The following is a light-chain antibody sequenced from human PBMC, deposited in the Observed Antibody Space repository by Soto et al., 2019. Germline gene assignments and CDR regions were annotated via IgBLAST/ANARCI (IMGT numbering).Light chain of an antibody. J-gene: IGLJ1*01. V-gene: IGLV2-23*02. Sequence: HSDLTQPASVSGSPGQSITISCTGTSSDVGSYNLVSWYQQYPGKAPKLMIFEVSKRPSGVSNRFSGSKSGNTASLTISGLQAEDEADYYCCSYAGSSTPYVFGTGTKVTVL. CDR2: EVS. CDR1: SSDVGSYNL. CDR3: CSYAGSSTPYV.